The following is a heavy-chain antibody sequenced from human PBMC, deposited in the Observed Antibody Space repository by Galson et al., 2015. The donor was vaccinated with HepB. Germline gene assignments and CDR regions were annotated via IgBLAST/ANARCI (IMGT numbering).Heavy chain of an antibody. CDR1: GYTFTSDG. CDR2: ISAYNDNT. D-gene: IGHD5-18*01. Sequence: SVKVSCKASGYTFTSDGISWVRQAPGQGLEWMGWISAYNDNTNYAQKLQGRVTMTTDTSTSTAYMELRSLRSDDTAVYYCVRAGGRGYSYGYVDPYYYYYMDVWGKGTTVTVSS. J-gene: IGHJ6*03. CDR3: VRAGGRGYSYGYVDPYYYYYMDV. V-gene: IGHV1-18*01.